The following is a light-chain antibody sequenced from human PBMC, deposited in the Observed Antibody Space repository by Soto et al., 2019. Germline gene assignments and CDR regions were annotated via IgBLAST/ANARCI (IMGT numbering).Light chain of an antibody. V-gene: IGKV1-12*01. CDR2: ATS. Sequence: DIRMTQSPSSVSASVGDRVTITCRASQGISNWLAWYQQKPGNAPKLLIYATSTLQSGVPSRFSGSGSGTDSTLTISSLQPEDFATYYCQQANSFPLTFGGGTKVDIK. J-gene: IGKJ4*01. CDR3: QQANSFPLT. CDR1: QGISNW.